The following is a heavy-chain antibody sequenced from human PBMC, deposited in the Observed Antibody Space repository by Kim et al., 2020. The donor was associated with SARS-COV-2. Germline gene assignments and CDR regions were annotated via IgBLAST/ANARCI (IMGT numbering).Heavy chain of an antibody. CDR1: GFTFRSHG. J-gene: IGHJ4*02. CDR3: ARDDDRSGYCFDY. CDR2: IWYDGSTI. D-gene: IGHD3-22*01. Sequence: GGSLRLSCASSGFTFRSHGMHWVRQAPGKGLEWVAVIWYDGSTIYYADSVKGRFTITRDISKNTLYLEVNSLRSEDTAMYYCARDDDRSGYCFDYWGQGTLVTVSS. V-gene: IGHV3-33*01.